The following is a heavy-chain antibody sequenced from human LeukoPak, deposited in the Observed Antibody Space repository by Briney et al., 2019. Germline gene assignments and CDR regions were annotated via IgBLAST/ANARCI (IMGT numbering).Heavy chain of an antibody. V-gene: IGHV3-30*02. CDR3: ARDLYRIVVVPHYFDY. Sequence: GGSLRLSCAASRFIFNNYGMHWVRQTPGKGLEWVAFIRYDGSNKYYTDSVKGRFTISRDNSKNTLYLQMNSLRAEDTAVYYCARDLYRIVVVPHYFDYWGQGTLVTVSS. D-gene: IGHD3-22*01. CDR1: RFIFNNYG. J-gene: IGHJ4*02. CDR2: IRYDGSNK.